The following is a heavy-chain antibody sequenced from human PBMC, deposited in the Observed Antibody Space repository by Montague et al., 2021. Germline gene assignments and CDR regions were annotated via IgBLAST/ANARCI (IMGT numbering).Heavy chain of an antibody. D-gene: IGHD6-13*01. Sequence: SLRLSCEASGFSFSSYWMHWFRQAPGKGLLWVSRITLDGSSTTFADSVKGRFTTSRDNAKATLYLQMNSLRVEDTAVYYCARNLASAAPGAFDIWGQGTMVTVSS. V-gene: IGHV3-74*01. CDR1: GFSFSSYW. CDR2: ITLDGSST. CDR3: ARNLASAAPGAFDI. J-gene: IGHJ3*02.